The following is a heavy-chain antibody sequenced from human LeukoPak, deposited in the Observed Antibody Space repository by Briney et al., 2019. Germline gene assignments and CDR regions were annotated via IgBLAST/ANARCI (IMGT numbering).Heavy chain of an antibody. J-gene: IGHJ4*02. V-gene: IGHV3-21*01. CDR3: ARDRGRRNWGTFDY. CDR2: ISSSSSYI. D-gene: IGHD7-27*01. Sequence: PGGSLRLSCAASEFTFSSYSMNWVRQAPGKGLEWVSSISSSSSYIYYADSVKGRFTISRDNAKNSLYLQMNSLRAEDTAVYYCARDRGRRNWGTFDYWGQGTLVTVSS. CDR1: EFTFSSYS.